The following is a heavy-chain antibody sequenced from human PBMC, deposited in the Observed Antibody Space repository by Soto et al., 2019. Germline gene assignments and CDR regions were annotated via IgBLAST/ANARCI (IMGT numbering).Heavy chain of an antibody. CDR3: AQDVSWEGGGGES. D-gene: IGHD3-16*01. CDR1: GFTFSSYA. J-gene: IGHJ4*02. Sequence: QVQLVQSGAEVKKPGSSVKVSCSASGFTFSSYAFTWVRQAPGQGLEWMGNIIPVFRTSTYAQRFQGRLTISADESTNTVYMELSRLRTEDTAVYVCAQDVSWEGGGGESWGQGTLVIVSS. CDR2: IIPVFRTS. V-gene: IGHV1-69*18.